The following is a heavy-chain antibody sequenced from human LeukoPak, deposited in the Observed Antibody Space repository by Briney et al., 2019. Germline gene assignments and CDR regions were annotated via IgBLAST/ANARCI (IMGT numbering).Heavy chain of an antibody. CDR1: GYTLSTHG. V-gene: IGHV1-18*01. D-gene: IGHD5-18*01. CDR2: ISTYNGNT. CDR3: ARDRMDTGTYFDY. J-gene: IGHJ4*02. Sequence: APVKGSRKFSGYTLSTHGITWGPQGPGQGLERMGWISTYNGNTNYAQKLQGRVTMTTDTSTSTAYMELRSLRSDDTAMYYCARDRMDTGTYFDYWGQGTLATVSS.